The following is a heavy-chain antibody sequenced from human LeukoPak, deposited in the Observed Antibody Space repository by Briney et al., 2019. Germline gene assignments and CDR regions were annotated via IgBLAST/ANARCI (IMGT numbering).Heavy chain of an antibody. V-gene: IGHV1-2*06. CDR3: ARAYYDSSGLGFDY. CDR2: INPNSGGT. Sequence: ASVKVSCKASGYTFTDYYIHWVRQVPGQGLEWMGRINPNSGGTNYAQKFQGRVTMTRDTSISTAYMELSRLRSDDTAVYYCARAYYDSSGLGFDYWGQGTLVTVSS. CDR1: GYTFTDYY. D-gene: IGHD3-22*01. J-gene: IGHJ4*02.